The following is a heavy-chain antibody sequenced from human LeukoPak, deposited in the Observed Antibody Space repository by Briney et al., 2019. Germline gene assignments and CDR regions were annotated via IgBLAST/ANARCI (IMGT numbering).Heavy chain of an antibody. D-gene: IGHD3-10*01. J-gene: IGHJ3*02. V-gene: IGHV4-59*01. CDR2: VFYSGSI. Sequence: SETLSLTCTVSGGSISSYYWSWIRQPPRKGLEWIGYVFYSGSINYNPSLKSRVTISIDASKNQFSLKLSSVTAADTAVYYCASYGFDIWGQGTMVTVSS. CDR1: GGSISSYY. CDR3: ASYGFDI.